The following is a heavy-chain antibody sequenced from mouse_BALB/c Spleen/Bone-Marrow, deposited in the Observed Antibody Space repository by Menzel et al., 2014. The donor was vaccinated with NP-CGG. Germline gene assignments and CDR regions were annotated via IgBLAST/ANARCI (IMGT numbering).Heavy chain of an antibody. D-gene: IGHD1-1*01. CDR3: TRSNYGYWYFDV. CDR1: GYSFTNYY. CDR2: INPSNGGT. V-gene: IGHV1-53*01. Sequence: QVQLQQSGAELVKPVASVKLSCKASGYSFTNYYMYWVKRRPGQGLEWIGEINPSNGGTNFNEKFKNKATLTVDKSSSTAYMQLSSLTSEDSAVYYCTRSNYGYWYFDVWGAGTTVTVSS. J-gene: IGHJ1*01.